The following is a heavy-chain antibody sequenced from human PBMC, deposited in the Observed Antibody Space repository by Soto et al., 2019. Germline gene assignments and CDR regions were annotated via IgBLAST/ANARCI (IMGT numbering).Heavy chain of an antibody. CDR3: ARGYVSGSSFY. CDR1: GFTFGDYS. V-gene: IGHV3-49*04. D-gene: IGHD3-10*01. J-gene: IGHJ4*02. CDR2: IRKKTSGETT. Sequence: PGGSLRLSCTASGFTFGDYSITWVRQAPGKGLEWVGLIRKKTSGETTEYAASVRGRFTISRDDSKSIAYLQMNFLRTEDTAMYYCARGYVSGSSFYWGQGTLVTVSS.